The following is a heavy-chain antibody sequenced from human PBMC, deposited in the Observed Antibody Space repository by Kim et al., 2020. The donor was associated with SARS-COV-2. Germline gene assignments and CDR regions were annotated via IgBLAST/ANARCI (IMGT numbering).Heavy chain of an antibody. J-gene: IGHJ4*02. D-gene: IGHD3-3*01. CDR3: AREYDFWSGYPPLNDY. Sequence: SVKGRFTISRDTAKNSLYLQMNSLRAEDTAVYYCAREYDFWSGYPPLNDYWGQGTLVTVSS. V-gene: IGHV3-11*01.